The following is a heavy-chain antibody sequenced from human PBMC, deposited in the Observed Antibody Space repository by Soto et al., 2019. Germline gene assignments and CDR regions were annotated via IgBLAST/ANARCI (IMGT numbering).Heavy chain of an antibody. Sequence: GESLKISCKGSGYSFTSYWISWVRQMPGKGLEWMGRIDPSDSYTNYSPSFQGHVTISADKSTSTAYLQWSSLKASDTAMYYCARLSCSGGSCYSPYYYGMDVWGQGTTVTVSS. CDR1: GYSFTSYW. CDR2: IDPSDSYT. D-gene: IGHD2-15*01. J-gene: IGHJ6*02. V-gene: IGHV5-10-1*01. CDR3: ARLSCSGGSCYSPYYYGMDV.